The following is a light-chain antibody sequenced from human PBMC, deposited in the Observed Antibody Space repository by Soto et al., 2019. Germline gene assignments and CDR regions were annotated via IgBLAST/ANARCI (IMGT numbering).Light chain of an antibody. CDR1: QSISSW. CDR2: DAS. CDR3: QQYNDWHPIT. Sequence: DIHMTQSPSTLSASVGDRVTITCRASQSISSWLAWYQQKPGKATKLMIYDASSLETGVPSRFSGSGSGTEFTLTISSLQSEDFAVYYCQQYNDWHPITFGQGTRLEIK. V-gene: IGKV1-5*01. J-gene: IGKJ5*01.